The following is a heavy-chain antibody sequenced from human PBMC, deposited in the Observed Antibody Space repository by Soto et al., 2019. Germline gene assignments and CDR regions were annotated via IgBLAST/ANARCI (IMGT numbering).Heavy chain of an antibody. CDR1: GGSVSSGSYY. V-gene: IGHV4-61*01. Sequence: SETLSLTCTVSGGSVSSGSYYWSWIRQPPGKGLEWIGYIYYSGSTNYNPSLKSRVTISVDTSKNQFSLKLSSVTAADTAVYYCARGVVLRYFEWPIRGFVYWGKGTLGSGSS. CDR3: ARGVVLRYFEWPIRGFVY. CDR2: IYYSGST. D-gene: IGHD3-9*01. J-gene: IGHJ4*02.